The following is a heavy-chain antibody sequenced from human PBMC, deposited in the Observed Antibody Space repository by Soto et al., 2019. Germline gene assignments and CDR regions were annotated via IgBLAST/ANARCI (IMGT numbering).Heavy chain of an antibody. CDR2: ISASSGKK. J-gene: IGHJ4*02. Sequence: ASVKVSCKASGYTFTIYGLNWVRQAPGQGLEWMGWISASSGKKNFARNFQGRVTMTTDTSTSTAYMELSSLRSDDTAVYYCARNFPALSIFDYWGQGTLVTVSS. CDR1: GYTFTIYG. CDR3: ARNFPALSIFDY. D-gene: IGHD2-2*02. V-gene: IGHV1-18*01.